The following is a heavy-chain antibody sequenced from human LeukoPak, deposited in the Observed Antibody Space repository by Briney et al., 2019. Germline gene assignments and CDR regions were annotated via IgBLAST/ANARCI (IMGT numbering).Heavy chain of an antibody. CDR3: ARVPSSYCSSTSCPFSY. CDR2: IKQDGSEK. Sequence: GGSLRLSCAASGFTFSSYWMSWVRQAPGKGLEWVANIKQDGSEKYYVDSVKGRFTISRDNAKNSLYLQMNSLRAEDTAVYYCARVPSSYCSSTSCPFSYWGQGTLVTVSS. D-gene: IGHD2-2*01. CDR1: GFTFSSYW. V-gene: IGHV3-7*01. J-gene: IGHJ4*02.